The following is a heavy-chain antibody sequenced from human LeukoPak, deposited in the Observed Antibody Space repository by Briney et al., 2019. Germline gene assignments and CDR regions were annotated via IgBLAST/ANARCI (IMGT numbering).Heavy chain of an antibody. D-gene: IGHD6-19*01. CDR1: GFNFRGYT. J-gene: IGHJ6*02. CDR2: ISSSSSTI. Sequence: GGPLRLSCAASGFNFRGYTMIWVRQAPGKGLEWVSYISSSSSTIYYADSVKGRFTISRDNAKNSLYLQMNSLRAEDTAVYYCARDGSSDSSGWYRYYYYYGMDVWGQGTTVTVSS. CDR3: ARDGSSDSSGWYRYYYYYGMDV. V-gene: IGHV3-48*01.